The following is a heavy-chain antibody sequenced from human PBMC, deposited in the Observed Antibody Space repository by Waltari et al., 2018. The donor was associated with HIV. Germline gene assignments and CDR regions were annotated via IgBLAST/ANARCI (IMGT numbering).Heavy chain of an antibody. J-gene: IGHJ5*02. CDR2: IIPISGTT. D-gene: IGHD3-3*01. V-gene: IGHV1-69*12. CDR1: GGTVSSYA. CDR3: ARLGRSRFLEWIPFDP. Sequence: QVQLVQSGAEVKMPVFSVKVSCTAPGGTVSSYAIGWVRQAPGQGLEWMGGIIPISGTTNYAQKFQGRVTITADESTSTANMELNSLKSEDTAVYYCARLGRSRFLEWIPFDPWGQGTLVTVSS.